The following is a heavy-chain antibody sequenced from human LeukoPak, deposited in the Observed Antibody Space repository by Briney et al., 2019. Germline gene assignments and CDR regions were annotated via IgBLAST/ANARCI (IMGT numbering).Heavy chain of an antibody. J-gene: IGHJ6*02. D-gene: IGHD2-2*01. CDR1: GFTFSSYA. CDR2: ISGSGGST. CDR3: AKSRSGSTSCYYGMDV. V-gene: IGHV3-23*01. Sequence: GGSLRLSCAASGFTFSSYAMSWVRQAPGKGLEWVSAISGSGGSTYYADSVKGRFTISRDNSKNTLYLQMNSLRAEDTAVYYCAKSRSGSTSCYYGMDVWGQGTTVTVSS.